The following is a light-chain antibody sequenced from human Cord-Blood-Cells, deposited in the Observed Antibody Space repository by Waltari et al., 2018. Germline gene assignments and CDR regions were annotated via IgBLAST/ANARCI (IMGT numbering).Light chain of an antibody. J-gene: IGLJ2*01. CDR3: CSDAGSSTVV. V-gene: IGLV2-23*01. Sequence: QSALTQPASVSGSPGPSITISCPGTSSDVGRYNLVSWYQQHPGKAPKLMFYEGSKRPSVVSNRFSGSKSGNTASLTISGLQAEDEADYYCCSDAGSSTVVFGGGTKLTVL. CDR2: EGS. CDR1: SSDVGRYNL.